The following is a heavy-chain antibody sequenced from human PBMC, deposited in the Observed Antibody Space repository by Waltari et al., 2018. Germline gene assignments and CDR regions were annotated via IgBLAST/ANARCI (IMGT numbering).Heavy chain of an antibody. Sequence: QVQLQESGPGLVKPSETLSLTCTVSGGSISSYYWSWIRQPPGQGLEWIGYIYYSGSTNYNPSLKSRVTISVDTSKNQFSLKLSSVTAADTAVYYCARGWYVGDTHRYYYYYGMDVWGQGTTVTVSS. J-gene: IGHJ6*02. CDR2: IYYSGST. V-gene: IGHV4-59*01. CDR1: GGSISSYY. CDR3: ARGWYVGDTHRYYYYYGMDV. D-gene: IGHD1-26*01.